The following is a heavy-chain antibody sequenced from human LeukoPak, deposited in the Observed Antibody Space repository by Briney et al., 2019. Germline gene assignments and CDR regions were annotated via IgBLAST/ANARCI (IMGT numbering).Heavy chain of an antibody. D-gene: IGHD6-13*01. J-gene: IGHJ4*02. V-gene: IGHV5-51*01. CDR3: ARQEQQLSIPSFDY. Sequence: GESLKISCKGSGYTFTNYWITWVRQMPGKGLEWMGIIYPGDSDTRYSPSFQGQVTISADKSISTAYLQWSSLKASDTAMYYCARQEQQLSIPSFDYWGQGTLVTVSS. CDR2: IYPGDSDT. CDR1: GYTFTNYW.